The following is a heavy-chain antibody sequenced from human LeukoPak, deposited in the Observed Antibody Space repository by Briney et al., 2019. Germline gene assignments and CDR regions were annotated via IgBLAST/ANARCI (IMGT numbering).Heavy chain of an antibody. Sequence: GGSLRLSCVASDFTFTNSWMSWVRQAPGKGLEWVADIKPDGSDTGYVDSVKGRLTISRDNAKNSLYLQMDSLRVEDTAVYYCVRGTRLADHWGQGTLVTVSS. D-gene: IGHD1-7*01. CDR3: VRGTRLADH. V-gene: IGHV3-7*01. J-gene: IGHJ4*02. CDR1: DFTFTNSW. CDR2: IKPDGSDT.